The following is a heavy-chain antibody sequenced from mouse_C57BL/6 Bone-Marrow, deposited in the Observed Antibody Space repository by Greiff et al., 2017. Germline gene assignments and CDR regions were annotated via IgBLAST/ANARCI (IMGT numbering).Heavy chain of an antibody. V-gene: IGHV1-81*01. CDR1: GYTFTSYG. Sequence: VQRVESGAELARPGASVKLSCTASGYTFTSYGISWVKQRPGQGLEWIGEIYPRSGNTYYNEKFKGKATLTADKSSSTAYMELRSLTSEDSAVYFCARELPLTDYWGQGTSVTVSS. J-gene: IGHJ4*01. CDR3: ARELPLTDY. D-gene: IGHD2-1*01. CDR2: IYPRSGNT.